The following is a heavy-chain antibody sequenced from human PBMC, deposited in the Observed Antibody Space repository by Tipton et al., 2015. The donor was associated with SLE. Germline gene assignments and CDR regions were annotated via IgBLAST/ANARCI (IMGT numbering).Heavy chain of an antibody. J-gene: IGHJ5*02. Sequence: GLVKPSETLSLTCAVYGGSFSGYYWSWIRQPPGKGLEWIGSIYYSGSTYYNPSLKSRVTISLDASKNQFSLKLSSVTAADTAVYYCARGLRDAYNSDNWFDRWGQGTLVTVSS. D-gene: IGHD5-24*01. CDR3: ARGLRDAYNSDNWFDR. CDR2: IYYSGST. V-gene: IGHV4-34*01. CDR1: GGSFSGYY.